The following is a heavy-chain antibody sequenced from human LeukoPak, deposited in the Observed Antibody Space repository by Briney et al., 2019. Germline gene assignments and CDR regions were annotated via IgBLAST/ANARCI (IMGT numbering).Heavy chain of an antibody. J-gene: IGHJ4*02. V-gene: IGHV5-51*01. CDR2: IYPGDSDT. Sequence: GESLKISCKGSGYSFTSYWLGWVRQMPGKGLEWMGIIYPGDSDTRYSPSFQGQVTISADESISTAYLQWSSLKASDTAMYYCARQGDILTGYYDYWGQGTLVTVSS. CDR1: GYSFTSYW. CDR3: ARQGDILTGYYDY. D-gene: IGHD3-9*01.